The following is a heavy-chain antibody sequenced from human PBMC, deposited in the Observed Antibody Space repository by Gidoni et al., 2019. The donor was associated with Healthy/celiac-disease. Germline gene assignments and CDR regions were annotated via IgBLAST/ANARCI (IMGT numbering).Heavy chain of an antibody. V-gene: IGHV1-46*01. CDR3: ARDTEGISDV. D-gene: IGHD3-10*01. Sequence: QVQVVQSGAEVKKPGASVKVSCKASGYTFTSHYIHWVRQAPGQGLEWMGIINPSGGSSSYAQKFQDRVTMTRDTSTSTVYMELNSLRSEDTAVYYCARDTEGISDVWGQGTTVTVSS. J-gene: IGHJ6*02. CDR2: INPSGGSS. CDR1: GYTFTSHY.